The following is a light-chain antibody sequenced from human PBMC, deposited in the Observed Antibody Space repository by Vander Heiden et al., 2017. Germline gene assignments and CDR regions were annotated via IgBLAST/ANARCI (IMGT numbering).Light chain of an antibody. CDR2: AGS. CDR3: QQVVATPYT. Sequence: HLTHSPSPLSASVGDRVTTTCLASPTITNYLNWYQQKPGKAPKLLIFAGSSLESGVPSGFSGSGSGTDFTLTISRVQPEDFATYYCQQVVATPYTFGQGTKVQIK. V-gene: IGKV1-39*01. CDR1: PTITNY. J-gene: IGKJ2*01.